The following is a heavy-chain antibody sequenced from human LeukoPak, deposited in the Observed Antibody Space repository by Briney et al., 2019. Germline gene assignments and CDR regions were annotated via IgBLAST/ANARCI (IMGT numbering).Heavy chain of an antibody. V-gene: IGHV3-30*02. J-gene: IGHJ3*02. CDR2: LQYDGSSK. CDR1: GFTFRTSG. Sequence: GGSLRLSCAASGFTFRTSGVRWVRQAPGKGLEWVAFLQYDGSSKYYADSLKGRFTFSRNNSKTTLFLQMNSRRADNTAVYYGARESGRIQPGASDIWGQGTMVTVSS. D-gene: IGHD5-18*01. CDR3: ARESGRIQPGASDI.